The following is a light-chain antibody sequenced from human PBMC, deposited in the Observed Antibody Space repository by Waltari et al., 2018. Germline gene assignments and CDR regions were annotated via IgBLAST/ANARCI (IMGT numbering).Light chain of an antibody. Sequence: QSVLTQPPSVSGTPGQRVTISCSGSSSNIGRNFVYWYQQLPGTAPKLLIYMDNRVPSGVPDRLSGSKYGHSTSLAISGLRSEYEGNYYCVAWDDSLSGFMLFGGGTKVTVL. CDR3: VAWDDSLSGFML. CDR2: MDN. V-gene: IGLV1-47*01. CDR1: SSNIGRNF. J-gene: IGLJ2*01.